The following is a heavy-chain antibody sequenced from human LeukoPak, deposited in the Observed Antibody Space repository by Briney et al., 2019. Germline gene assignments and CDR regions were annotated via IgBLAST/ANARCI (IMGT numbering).Heavy chain of an antibody. J-gene: IGHJ4*02. CDR1: GFTFSSYW. CDR3: ARDKLGDCRRTTCSDFDT. D-gene: IGHD2-2*01. Sequence: GGSLRLYCAASGFTFSSYWMSWVRRAPGKGLEWVANIKQDGSVKFYEDSVRRRFTISRDNAKNLVFLQMNSLRAEDTAVYYCARDKLGDCRRTTCSDFDTWGQGTLVTVSS. V-gene: IGHV3-7*03. CDR2: IKQDGSVK.